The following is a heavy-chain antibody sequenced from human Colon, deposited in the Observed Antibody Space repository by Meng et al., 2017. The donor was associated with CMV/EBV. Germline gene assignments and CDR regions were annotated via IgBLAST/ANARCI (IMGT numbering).Heavy chain of an antibody. CDR2: MDPTTGRT. CDR3: ASHSSYVWGSHH. V-gene: IGHV1-2*02. D-gene: IGHD3-16*01. CDR1: GYSFTGYY. J-gene: IGHJ1*01. Sequence: QVQLVKAGAEVRMPGASVKVSCKASGYSFTGYYIHWVRQAPGKGLEWMGWMDPTTGRTDYAQKFQGTVTMTRDTSISTAYLELSRLTSDDTAVYYCASHSSYVWGSHHWGQGTLVTVSS.